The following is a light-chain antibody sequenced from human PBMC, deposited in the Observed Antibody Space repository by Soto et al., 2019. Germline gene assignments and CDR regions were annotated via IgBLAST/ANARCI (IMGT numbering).Light chain of an antibody. Sequence: QMPQTHSTLSDSVGDRATITTGASQTVSSWLSWYCQKTGKAANLLIYAASSFQSGGPSRLSGSGAGTDCTLTISSLQPEDVLTDYCQQSDSTLRAFGQGTKVDI. CDR1: QTVSSW. CDR2: AAS. CDR3: QQSDSTLRA. V-gene: IGKV1-39*01. J-gene: IGKJ1*01.